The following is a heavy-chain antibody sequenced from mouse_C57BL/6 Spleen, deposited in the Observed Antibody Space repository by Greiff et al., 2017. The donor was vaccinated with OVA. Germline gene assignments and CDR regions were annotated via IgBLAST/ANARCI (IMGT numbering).Heavy chain of an antibody. J-gene: IGHJ3*01. D-gene: IGHD1-1*01. CDR2: INPNNGGT. CDR3: ARGSSYGFFAY. V-gene: IGHV1-26*01. Sequence: EVQLQQSGPELVKPGASVKISCKASGYTFTDYYMNWVKQSHGKSLEWIGDINPNNGGTSYNQKFKGKATLTVDKSSSTAYMELRSLTSEDSAVYYCARGSSYGFFAYWGQGTLVTVSA. CDR1: GYTFTDYY.